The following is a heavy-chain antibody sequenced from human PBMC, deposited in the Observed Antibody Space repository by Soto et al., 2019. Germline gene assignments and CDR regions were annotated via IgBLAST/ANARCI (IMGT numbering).Heavy chain of an antibody. CDR3: AEDDIVATITPMEFDF. Sequence: SVKVSCKASGYTYTSYGITWVRQAPGQGLEWMGWIVVGSGNTNYAQKFQERVTITRDMSTSTAYMELSSLRSEDTAVFYCAEDDIVATITPMEFDFWGQGTMVTVSS. CDR1: GYTYTSYG. J-gene: IGHJ3*01. D-gene: IGHD5-12*01. CDR2: IVVGSGNT. V-gene: IGHV1-58*02.